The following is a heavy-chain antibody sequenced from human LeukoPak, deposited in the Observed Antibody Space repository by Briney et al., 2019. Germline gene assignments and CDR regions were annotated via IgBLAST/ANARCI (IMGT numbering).Heavy chain of an antibody. Sequence: GGSLRLSCAASGFTFSSYWMSWVRQAPGKGLEWVANIKQDGSEKYYVDSVKGRFTVSRDNAKNSLYLQMNSLRAEDTAVYYCARVSTYCSGGSCYPKQFDYWGQGTLVTVSS. D-gene: IGHD2-15*01. CDR1: GFTFSSYW. V-gene: IGHV3-7*04. J-gene: IGHJ4*02. CDR2: IKQDGSEK. CDR3: ARVSTYCSGGSCYPKQFDY.